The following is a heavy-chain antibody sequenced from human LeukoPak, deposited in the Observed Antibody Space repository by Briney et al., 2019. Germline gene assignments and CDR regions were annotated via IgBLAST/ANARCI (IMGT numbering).Heavy chain of an antibody. CDR3: AVLGNYALDY. Sequence: SETLSLTCTVSGDSVSSYYWSWIRQPPGKGLEWIVYIYHSGSTNYNPSLKSRVNTSVDTSRNQFSLNLSSVTAADTAVYYCAVLGNYALDYWGQGTLVTVSS. CDR2: IYHSGST. V-gene: IGHV4-59*02. CDR1: GDSVSSYY. J-gene: IGHJ4*02. D-gene: IGHD3-16*01.